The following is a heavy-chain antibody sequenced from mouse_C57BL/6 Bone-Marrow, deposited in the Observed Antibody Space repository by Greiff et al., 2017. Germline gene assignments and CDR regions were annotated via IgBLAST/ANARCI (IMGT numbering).Heavy chain of an antibody. D-gene: IGHD1-1*01. V-gene: IGHV1-59*01. CDR3: ARPTVVEDYFDY. Sequence: QVQLQQSGAELVRPGTSVKLSCKASGYTFTSYWMHWVKQRPGQGLEWIGVIDPSGSYTNYNQKFKGKATLTVDTSSSTAYMQLSSLTSEDSAVYYCARPTVVEDYFDYWGQGTTLTVSS. CDR2: IDPSGSYT. CDR1: GYTFTSYW. J-gene: IGHJ2*01.